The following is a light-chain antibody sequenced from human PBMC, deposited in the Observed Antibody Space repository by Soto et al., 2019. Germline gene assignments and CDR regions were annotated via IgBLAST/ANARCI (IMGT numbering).Light chain of an antibody. CDR1: SSDVGGYNY. J-gene: IGLJ3*02. V-gene: IGLV2-14*01. Sequence: QSVLTQPASVSGSPGQSITISCTGTSSDVGGYNYVSWYQQHPGKAPKVMIYEVNNRPSGVSNRFSGSKSGNTASLTISGLQAEDEADYYCSSYTSSNNWVFGGGTQLTVL. CDR2: EVN. CDR3: SSYTSSNNWV.